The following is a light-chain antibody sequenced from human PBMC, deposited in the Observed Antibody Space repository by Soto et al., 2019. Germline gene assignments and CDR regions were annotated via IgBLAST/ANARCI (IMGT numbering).Light chain of an antibody. Sequence: QSALTQPASVSGSPGQSITISCTGTSSDVGSYKLVSWFQQHPGKAPKLMIYEDSRRPSGVSTRFSGSKSGNTASLTISGLETEAEADYYCCSYAGSYTYVFGPGTKLTVL. CDR1: SSDVGSYKL. CDR2: EDS. J-gene: IGLJ1*01. V-gene: IGLV2-23*01. CDR3: CSYAGSYTYV.